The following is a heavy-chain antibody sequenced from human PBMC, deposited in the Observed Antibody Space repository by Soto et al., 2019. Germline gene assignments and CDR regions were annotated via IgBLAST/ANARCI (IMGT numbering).Heavy chain of an antibody. J-gene: IGHJ4*02. V-gene: IGHV4-39*01. D-gene: IGHD2-15*01. CDR2: IYYSGST. Sequence: PSDTLFLTCTVSGGSISSSSYYWGWIRQPPGKGLEWIGSIYYSGSTYYNPSLKSRVTISVDTSKNQFSLKLSSVTAADTAVYYCARHSDIVVVVAAIDYWRQGTLDPVSS. CDR3: ARHSDIVVVVAAIDY. CDR1: GGSISSSSYY.